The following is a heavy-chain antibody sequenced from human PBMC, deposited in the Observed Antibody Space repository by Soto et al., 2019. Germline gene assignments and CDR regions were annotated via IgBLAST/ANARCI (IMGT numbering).Heavy chain of an antibody. CDR2: IYYSGST. CDR1: GGSISSGGYY. D-gene: IGHD3-10*01. V-gene: IGHV4-31*03. J-gene: IGHJ5*02. Sequence: SETLSLTCTVSGGSISSGGYYWSWIRQHPGKGLEWIGYIYYSGSTYYNPSLKSRVTISVDTSKNQFSLKLSSVTAADTAVYYCARGVLDWFDPWGQGTLVTVSS. CDR3: ARGVLDWFDP.